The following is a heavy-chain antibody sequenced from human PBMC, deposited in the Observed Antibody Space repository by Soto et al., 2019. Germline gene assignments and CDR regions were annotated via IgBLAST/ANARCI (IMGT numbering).Heavy chain of an antibody. J-gene: IGHJ4*02. D-gene: IGHD3-22*01. V-gene: IGHV5-10-1*01. CDR1: GYSFAGYW. CDR2: IDPSDSQT. CDR3: ARQIYDSDTGPNFQYYFDS. Sequence: PGESLKISCKGSGYSFAGYWXXWVRQKPGKGLEWMGRIDPSDSQTYYSPSFRGHVTISVTKSITTVFLQWSSLRASDTAMYYCARQIYDSDTGPNFQYYFDSWGQGTPVTVSS.